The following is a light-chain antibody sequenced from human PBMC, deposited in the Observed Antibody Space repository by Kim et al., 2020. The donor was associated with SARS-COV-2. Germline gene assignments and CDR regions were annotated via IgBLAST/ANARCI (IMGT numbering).Light chain of an antibody. J-gene: IGKJ4*01. CDR2: GSS. CDR3: QQYGGARPPT. Sequence: EIVLTQSPGTLSSSPGERATLSCRASQSVTNYYLAWYQQKPGRAPRLLIHGSSIRATGTPDRFSGSGSGRDFTLTISRLEPEDFAVYYCQQYGGARPPTFGGGTKVDIK. CDR1: QSVTNYY. V-gene: IGKV3-20*01.